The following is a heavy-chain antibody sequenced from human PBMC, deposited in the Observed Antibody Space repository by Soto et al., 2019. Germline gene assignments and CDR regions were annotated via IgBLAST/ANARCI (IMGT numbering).Heavy chain of an antibody. V-gene: IGHV1-69*01. D-gene: IGHD1-1*01. CDR2: IIPIFDTA. CDR3: ARNGTLTGYSYGMDV. Sequence: QVQLVQSGAELRKPGSSVKVSCKASGGTFSDSTINWVRQAPGQRLEWMGGIIPIFDTANYAEKFQGRVTITADESTSTSFMDVSSLRSEDTAVYYCARNGTLTGYSYGMDVWGQGTMVTVSS. J-gene: IGHJ6*02. CDR1: GGTFSDST.